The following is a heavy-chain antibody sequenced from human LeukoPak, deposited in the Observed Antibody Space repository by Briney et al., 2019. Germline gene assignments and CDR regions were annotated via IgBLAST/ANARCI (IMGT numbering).Heavy chain of an antibody. D-gene: IGHD1-26*01. J-gene: IGHJ5*02. CDR2: TYYRSEWHT. V-gene: IGHV6-1*01. Sequence: SQTLSLTCAVSGDSVSNKNAAWNWIRQSPSRGLEWLGRTYYRSEWHTDYAFSVKGRITINADTSKNQFSLQLGYVTPEDTAEYYCASGWALSWGQGTLVTVSS. CDR3: ASGWALS. CDR1: GDSVSNKNAA.